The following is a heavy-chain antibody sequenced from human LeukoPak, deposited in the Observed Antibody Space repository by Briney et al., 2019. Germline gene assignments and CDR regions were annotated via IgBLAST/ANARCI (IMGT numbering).Heavy chain of an antibody. D-gene: IGHD3-10*01. J-gene: IGHJ5*02. V-gene: IGHV5-51*01. CDR3: ARHYGSGNPWVDP. CDR1: GYNFTNYS. CDR2: IDPADSDT. Sequence: GESPQISSTGSGYNFTNYSIGSVRHMPGKGLECVGIIDPADSDTTYIPSFQDQLNIPADKSIITAYLQCNSLKASDTAMYYCARHYGSGNPWVDPWGQGTLVTVSS.